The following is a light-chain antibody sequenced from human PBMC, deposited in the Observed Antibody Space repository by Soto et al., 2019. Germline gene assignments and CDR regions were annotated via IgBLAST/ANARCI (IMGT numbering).Light chain of an antibody. CDR1: QHINSF. Sequence: DILMTQSPSSLSASVGDRVTITCRASQHINSFLNWYQQKPGKAPKVLIYAASSLESGVPSRFSGSGSGTDFTLTISNLQSEDFASYYCQQSYSTPFTFGGGTKVEIK. CDR2: AAS. CDR3: QQSYSTPFT. J-gene: IGKJ4*01. V-gene: IGKV1-39*01.